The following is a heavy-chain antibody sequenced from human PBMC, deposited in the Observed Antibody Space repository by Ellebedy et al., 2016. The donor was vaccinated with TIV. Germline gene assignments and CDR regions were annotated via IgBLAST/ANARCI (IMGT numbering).Heavy chain of an antibody. CDR1: GFTFSDYY. Sequence: GESLKISCAASGFTFSDYYMSWIRQAPGKGLEGISYISSSTTYTNYADSVKGRFTISRDNAKNSLYLRMNSLRAEDTAVYYCARDYYGSGSYSSDWGQGTLVTVSS. V-gene: IGHV3-11*06. D-gene: IGHD3-10*01. J-gene: IGHJ4*02. CDR2: ISSSTTYT. CDR3: ARDYYGSGSYSSD.